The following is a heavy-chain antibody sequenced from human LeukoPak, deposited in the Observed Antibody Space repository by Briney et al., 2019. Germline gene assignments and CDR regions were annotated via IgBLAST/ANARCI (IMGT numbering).Heavy chain of an antibody. Sequence: GRSLRLSCAASGFTFSSYGMHWVRQAPGEGLEWVAVISYDGSNKYYADSVKGRFTISRDNSKNTLYLQMNSLRAEDTAVYYCAKAEDTAMVDYWGQGTLVTVSS. V-gene: IGHV3-30*18. J-gene: IGHJ4*02. D-gene: IGHD5-18*01. CDR2: ISYDGSNK. CDR3: AKAEDTAMVDY. CDR1: GFTFSSYG.